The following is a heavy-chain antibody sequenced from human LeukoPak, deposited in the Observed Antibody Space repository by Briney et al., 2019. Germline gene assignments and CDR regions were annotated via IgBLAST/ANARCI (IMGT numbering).Heavy chain of an antibody. Sequence: GESLKISCKGSGYSFTNHWIGWVRQMPGKGLEWMGIIYPGDSDTRYSPTFQGQVTIPADKSISTAYLQWSSLKASDTAMYYCAGESVSGKGFFDHWGQGTLVTVSS. D-gene: IGHD1-26*01. CDR3: AGESVSGKGFFDH. CDR1: GYSFTNHW. CDR2: IYPGDSDT. J-gene: IGHJ4*02. V-gene: IGHV5-51*01.